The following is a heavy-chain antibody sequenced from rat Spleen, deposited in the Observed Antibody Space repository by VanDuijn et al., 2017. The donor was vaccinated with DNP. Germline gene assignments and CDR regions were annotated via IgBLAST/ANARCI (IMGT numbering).Heavy chain of an antibody. CDR1: GYSITSNY. J-gene: IGHJ2*01. CDR2: ISYSGST. CDR3: AIQLGVFDY. V-gene: IGHV3-1*01. Sequence: EVQLQESGPGLVKPSQSLSLTCSVTGYSITSNYWGWIRKFPGNKMEWIGHISYSGSTSYNPSLKSRISITTDTSKNQFFLQVNSVTTEDTATYYCAIQLGVFDYWGQGVMVTVSS. D-gene: IGHD5-1*01.